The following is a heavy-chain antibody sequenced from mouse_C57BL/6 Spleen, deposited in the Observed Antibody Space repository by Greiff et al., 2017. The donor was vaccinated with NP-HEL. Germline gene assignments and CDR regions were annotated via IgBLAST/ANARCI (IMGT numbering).Heavy chain of an antibody. Sequence: VQLQQPGAELVKPGASVKLSCKASGYTFTDYSIHWVKQRSGQGLEWIGGVYPGSGSITYNEKFKDKATLTADKSSSTVYMELSRLTSEDSAVYFCARHEEEYYDYFDYWGQGTTLTVSS. CDR2: VYPGSGSI. J-gene: IGHJ2*01. D-gene: IGHD2-4*01. CDR1: GYTFTDYS. V-gene: IGHV1-62-2*01. CDR3: ARHEEEYYDYFDY.